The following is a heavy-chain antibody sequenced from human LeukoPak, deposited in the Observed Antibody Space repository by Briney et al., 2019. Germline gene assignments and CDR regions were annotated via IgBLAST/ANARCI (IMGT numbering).Heavy chain of an antibody. CDR3: AREYSGYDWGQFDY. D-gene: IGHD5-12*01. CDR1: GYTFRSYG. Sequence: GASVKVSCKASGYTFRSYGISWVRQAPGQGLEWMGWISAYNGNTNYAQKLQGRVTMTTDTSTSTAYMELRSLRSDDTAVYYCAREYSGYDWGQFDYWGQGTLVTVSS. J-gene: IGHJ4*02. V-gene: IGHV1-18*01. CDR2: ISAYNGNT.